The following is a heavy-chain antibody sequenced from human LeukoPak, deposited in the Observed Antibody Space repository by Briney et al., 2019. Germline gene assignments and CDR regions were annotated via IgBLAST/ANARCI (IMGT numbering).Heavy chain of an antibody. Sequence: GGSLRLSCAASGFTFSTYNMNWVRQAPGKGLEWVSSITSSSSYIYYADSVKGRFTISRDNAKNSLYLQMNSLRAEDTAAYYCARDPYSGGYGDYYYYYMDLWGQGTTATISS. V-gene: IGHV3-21*01. CDR1: GFTFSTYN. D-gene: IGHD1-26*01. CDR3: ARDPYSGGYGDYYYYYMDL. J-gene: IGHJ6*03. CDR2: ITSSSSYI.